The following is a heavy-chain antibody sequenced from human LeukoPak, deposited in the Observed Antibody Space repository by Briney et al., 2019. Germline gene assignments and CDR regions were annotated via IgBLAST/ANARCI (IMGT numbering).Heavy chain of an antibody. D-gene: IGHD3-22*01. Sequence: ASVKVSCKASGYTFTSYYMHWVRQAPGQGLEWMGIINPSGGSTSYAQKFQGRVTMTRDMSTSTVYMELSSLRSEDTAVYYCAREGLVVVTSAPNWFDPWGQGTLVTVSS. CDR3: AREGLVVVTSAPNWFDP. V-gene: IGHV1-46*01. J-gene: IGHJ5*02. CDR1: GYTFTSYY. CDR2: INPSGGST.